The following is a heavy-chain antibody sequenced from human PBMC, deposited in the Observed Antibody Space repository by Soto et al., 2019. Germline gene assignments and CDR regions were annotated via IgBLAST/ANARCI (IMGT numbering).Heavy chain of an antibody. Sequence: GSLRLSCAASGFTLSIHDMSWVRQAPGKGLEWVSTINVGTGYSYYSDSVKGRFTISRDDSKNTLHLQMNSLRGEDTAMYYCARRPDAFDIWGRGTLVTVSS. CDR2: INVGTGYS. V-gene: IGHV3-23*01. J-gene: IGHJ3*02. CDR3: ARRPDAFDI. CDR1: GFTLSIHD.